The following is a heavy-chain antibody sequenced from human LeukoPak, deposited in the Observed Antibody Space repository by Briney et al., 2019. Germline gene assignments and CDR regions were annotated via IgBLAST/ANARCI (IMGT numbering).Heavy chain of an antibody. CDR1: GFTFSSYS. CDR3: AKLGYYY. CDR2: IRSKPNNYAT. D-gene: IGHD2-15*01. Sequence: GGSLRLSCAASGFTFSSYSMNWVRQASGKGLEWVGRIRSKPNNYATAYAASVKGRFTISRDNSKNTLYLQMNSLRAEDTAVYYCAKLGYYYWGQGTLVTVSS. V-gene: IGHV3-73*01. J-gene: IGHJ4*02.